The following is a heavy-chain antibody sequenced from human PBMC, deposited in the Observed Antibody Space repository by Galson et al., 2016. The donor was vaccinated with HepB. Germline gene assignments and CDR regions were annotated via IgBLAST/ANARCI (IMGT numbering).Heavy chain of an antibody. CDR3: ARDIVVVPGQDAFDI. D-gene: IGHD2-2*01. CDR2: IYSGGST. CDR1: GFTVSSNY. J-gene: IGHJ3*02. V-gene: IGHV3-53*01. Sequence: SLRLSCAASGFTVSSNYMSWVRRAPGKGLEWVSVIYSGGSTYYADSVKGRFTISRDNSKNTLYLQMNSLRAEDTAVYYCARDIVVVPGQDAFDIWGQGTMVTVSS.